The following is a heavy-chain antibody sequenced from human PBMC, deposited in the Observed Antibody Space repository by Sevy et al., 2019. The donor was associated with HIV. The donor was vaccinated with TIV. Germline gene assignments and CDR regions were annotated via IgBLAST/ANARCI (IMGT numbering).Heavy chain of an antibody. CDR3: ERLYSAACYVRCDADYFYYGMDV. CDR1: GVSISSGSW. J-gene: IGHJ6*02. D-gene: IGHD2-2*01. CDR2: IYHTGST. Sequence: SETLSLTCAVSGVSISSGSWWTWVRQPPGKGLEWIGEIYHTGSTNYDPSLKGRVTILVDKSKNQLCLRLTSVTAADTAVNYWERLYSAACYVRCDADYFYYGMDVWGQGTTVTVSS. V-gene: IGHV4-4*02.